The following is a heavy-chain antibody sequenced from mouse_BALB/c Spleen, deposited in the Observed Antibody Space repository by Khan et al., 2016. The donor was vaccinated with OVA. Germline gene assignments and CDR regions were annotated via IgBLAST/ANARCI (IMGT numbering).Heavy chain of an antibody. V-gene: IGHV1S81*02. D-gene: IGHD2-2*01. CDR3: ARGGYGSLAY. J-gene: IGHJ3*01. CDR1: GYTFTSYW. CDR2: INPNNGRA. Sequence: QVQLKQSGAEVVNPGASVKLSCKASGYTFTSYWMHWVKQRPGQGLEWIGYINPNNGRAHQNEKLKSKATLTVDKSSSTAYLQLSSLTSEDSAVHYCARGGYGSLAYWGQGTLVTVSA.